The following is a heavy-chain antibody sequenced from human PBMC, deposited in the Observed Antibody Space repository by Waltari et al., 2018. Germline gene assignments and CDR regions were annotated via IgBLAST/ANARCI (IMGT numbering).Heavy chain of an antibody. D-gene: IGHD3-10*01. V-gene: IGHV1-24*01. Sequence: QVQLVQSGAEVKKPGSSVKVSCKASGGTFSSYAISWVRQAPGKGLEWMGGFDPEDGETMYAQKFQGRVTMTEDTSTDTAYMELSSLRSEDTAVYYCATDYTYGSGSPGAFDIWGQGTMVTVSS. CDR1: GGTFSSYA. CDR2: FDPEDGET. J-gene: IGHJ3*02. CDR3: ATDYTYGSGSPGAFDI.